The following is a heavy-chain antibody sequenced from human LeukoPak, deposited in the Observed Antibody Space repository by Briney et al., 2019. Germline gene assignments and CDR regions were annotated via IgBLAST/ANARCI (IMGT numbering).Heavy chain of an antibody. J-gene: IGHJ6*03. CDR1: GFTFSSYS. CDR2: ISSSSSTI. V-gene: IGHV3-48*01. D-gene: IGHD6-13*01. Sequence: GGSLRLSCAASGFTFSSYSMNWVRQAPGKGLEWVSYISSSSSTIYYADSVKGRFTISRDNAKNSLYLQMNSLRAEDTAVYYCARDKVEWAAAGIFSYYFYYMDVWGKGTTVTVSS. CDR3: ARDKVEWAAAGIFSYYFYYMDV.